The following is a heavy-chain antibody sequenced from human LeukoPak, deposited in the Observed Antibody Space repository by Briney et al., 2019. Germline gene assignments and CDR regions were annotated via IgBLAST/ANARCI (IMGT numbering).Heavy chain of an antibody. CDR3: ARWVDGGYRVRDYYYMDV. D-gene: IGHD5-12*01. CDR1: GCSISNYY. CDR2: IYYSVGT. J-gene: IGHJ6*03. Sequence: SETLSLTCPVSGCSISNYYWSWIRQPPGKGLEWIVYIYYSVGTNYNPSLKSRVTISVDTTKNQFSLKLSSVTAAGTAVYYCARWVDGGYRVRDYYYMDVWGKGTTVTVSS. V-gene: IGHV4-59*01.